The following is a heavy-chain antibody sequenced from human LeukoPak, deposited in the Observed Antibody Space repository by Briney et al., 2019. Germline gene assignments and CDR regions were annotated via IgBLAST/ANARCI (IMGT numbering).Heavy chain of an antibody. J-gene: IGHJ4*02. V-gene: IGHV4-61*02. CDR1: GGSISSGSYY. Sequence: SQTLSLTCTVSGGSISSGSYYWSWIRQPAGKGLEWIGRIYTSGSTNYNPSLKSRVTISVDTSKDQFSLKLSSVAAADTAVYYCARDRGKYYYDSSGYYPFDYWGQGTLVTVSS. CDR2: IYTSGST. D-gene: IGHD3-22*01. CDR3: ARDRGKYYYDSSGYYPFDY.